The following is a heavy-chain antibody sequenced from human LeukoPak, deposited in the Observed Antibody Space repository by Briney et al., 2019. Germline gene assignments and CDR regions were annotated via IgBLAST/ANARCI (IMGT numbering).Heavy chain of an antibody. J-gene: IGHJ5*02. V-gene: IGHV3-11*01. CDR1: GFTFSDYY. Sequence: PGGSLRLSCAASGFTFSDYYMSWIRQAPGKGLEWVSYISSSGSTIYYADSVKGRFTISRDNAKNSLYLQMNSLRAEDTAVYYCARDVSVVPAATLFDPWGQGTLVTVSS. CDR3: ARDVSVVPAATLFDP. D-gene: IGHD2-2*01. CDR2: ISSSGSTI.